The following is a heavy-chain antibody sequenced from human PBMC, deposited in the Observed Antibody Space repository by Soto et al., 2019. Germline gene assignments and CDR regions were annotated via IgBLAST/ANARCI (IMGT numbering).Heavy chain of an antibody. D-gene: IGHD6-19*01. CDR3: ARHTGLGSSGWYWYFDL. Sequence: ASVKVSCKASGYTFTSYYMHWVRQAPGQGLEWMGIINPSGGSTSYAQKFQGRVTMTRDTSTSTVYMELSSLRSEDTAVYYCARHTGLGSSGWYWYFDLWGRGTLVTGSS. CDR1: GYTFTSYY. CDR2: INPSGGST. V-gene: IGHV1-46*01. J-gene: IGHJ2*01.